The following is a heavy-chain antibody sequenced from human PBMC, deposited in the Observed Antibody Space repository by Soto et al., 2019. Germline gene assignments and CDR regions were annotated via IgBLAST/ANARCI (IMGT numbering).Heavy chain of an antibody. J-gene: IGHJ4*02. CDR3: ARGQWLVPNDY. V-gene: IGHV1-69*13. CDR2: IIPIFGTA. CDR1: GGTFSSYA. D-gene: IGHD6-19*01. Sequence: SVKVSCKASGGTFSSYAISWVRQAPGQGLEWMGGIIPIFGTANYAQKFQGRVTMTADDSTSTAYMELSSLRSEDTAVYYCARGQWLVPNDYWGQGTLVTVSS.